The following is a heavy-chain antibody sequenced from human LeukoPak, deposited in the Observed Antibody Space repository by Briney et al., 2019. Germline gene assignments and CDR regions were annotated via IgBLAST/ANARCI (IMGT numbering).Heavy chain of an antibody. Sequence: PGGSLRLSCAASGFTFSSYAMSWVRQAPGKGLEWVSAISGSGGSTYYADSVKGRFTISRDNSKNTLYLQMNSLRAEDMAVYYCAKDFDGPLYFDYWGQGTLVTVSS. J-gene: IGHJ4*02. CDR2: ISGSGGST. D-gene: IGHD3-9*01. CDR1: GFTFSSYA. V-gene: IGHV3-23*01. CDR3: AKDFDGPLYFDY.